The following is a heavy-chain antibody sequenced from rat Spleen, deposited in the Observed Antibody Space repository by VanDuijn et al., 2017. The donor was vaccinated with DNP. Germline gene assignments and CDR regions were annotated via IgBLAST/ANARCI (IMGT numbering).Heavy chain of an antibody. Sequence: EVQLVESGGGLVQPGRSMKLSCAASGFTFSNYYMAWVRQAPTKGVEWVASISTGGGNTYYRDSVKGRFTIYRDNAKSTLYLQMDSRRSEDTATYYCARPIYYDGSYYYDWYFDFWGPGTMVTVSS. CDR2: ISTGGGNT. D-gene: IGHD1-12*02. CDR3: ARPIYYDGSYYYDWYFDF. J-gene: IGHJ1*01. V-gene: IGHV5-25*01. CDR1: GFTFSNYY.